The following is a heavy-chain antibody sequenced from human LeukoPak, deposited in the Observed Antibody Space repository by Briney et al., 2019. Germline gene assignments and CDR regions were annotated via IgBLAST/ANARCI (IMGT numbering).Heavy chain of an antibody. CDR1: GYTFTSYD. J-gene: IGHJ6*03. V-gene: IGHV1-8*01. CDR3: ARVPPDYYDTSGYYMDV. Sequence: GASVKVSCKASGYTFTSYDINWVRQATGQGLEWMGWMNPNSGNTGYAQKFQGRVTMTRNTSISTAYMELSSLGSEDTAVYYCARVPPDYYDTSGYYMDVWGKGTTVTVSS. D-gene: IGHD3-22*01. CDR2: MNPNSGNT.